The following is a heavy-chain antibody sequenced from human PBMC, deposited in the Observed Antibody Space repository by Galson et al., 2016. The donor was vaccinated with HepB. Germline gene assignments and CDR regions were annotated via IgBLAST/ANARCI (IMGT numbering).Heavy chain of an antibody. V-gene: IGHV5-51*01. CDR2: ISPGDSHT. J-gene: IGHJ5*02. Sequence: QSGAEVKKPGESLKISCQGSGYSFSNYRIGWVRQKPGKGLEWMGIISPGDSHTRYSPSFQGQVTISADNSINTAYLQWNSLKASDTAIYYCARLIRGVTYNTWGQGTLVTVSS. CDR3: ARLIRGVTYNT. CDR1: GYSFSNYR. D-gene: IGHD3-10*01.